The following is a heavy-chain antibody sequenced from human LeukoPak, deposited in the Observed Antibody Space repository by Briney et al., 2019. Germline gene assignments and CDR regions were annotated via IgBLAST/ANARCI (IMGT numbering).Heavy chain of an antibody. J-gene: IGHJ4*02. D-gene: IGHD4-23*01. CDR3: ARFGHGYGGYFDY. V-gene: IGHV3-21*01. CDR1: GFYFGGHA. CDR2: ISSSSSYI. Sequence: KPGGSLRLSCVASGFYFGGHAMHWLRQAPGKGLEWVSSISSSSSYIYYADSVKGRFTISRDNAKNSLYLQMNSLRAEDTAVYYCARFGHGYGGYFDYWGQGTLVTVSS.